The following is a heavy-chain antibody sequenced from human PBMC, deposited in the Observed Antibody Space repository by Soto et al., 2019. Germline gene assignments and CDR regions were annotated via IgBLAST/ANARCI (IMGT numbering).Heavy chain of an antibody. D-gene: IGHD5-12*01. CDR2: ISASGGIT. CDR3: AISPFGGHDQPIVS. CDR1: GFTFSNYA. J-gene: IGHJ4*02. V-gene: IGHV3-23*01. Sequence: EVQLLESGGVLVQPGGSLRLSCAASGFTFSNYAMTWVRQASGKGLEWVSVISASGGITNYADSVKGRFTISRVNYKNTLYLQMNSLRAEDTALYYCAISPFGGHDQPIVSWGQGTLVTVSS.